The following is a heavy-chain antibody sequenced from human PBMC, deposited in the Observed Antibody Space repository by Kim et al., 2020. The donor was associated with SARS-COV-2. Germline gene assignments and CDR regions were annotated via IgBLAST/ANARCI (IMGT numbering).Heavy chain of an antibody. V-gene: IGHV1-8*01. CDR3: ARGRVRAAAGFDY. J-gene: IGHJ4*02. CDR1: GCTFTSYD. CDR2: MNPICGNT. Sequence: ASVKVSCKASGCTFTSYDINWVRQAPGQGLEWMGGMNPICGNTDYAQKFQGRVTMTRNTSISTAYMELSSLRSEDTAVYYCARGRVRAAAGFDYWGQGTLVTVSS. D-gene: IGHD6-19*01.